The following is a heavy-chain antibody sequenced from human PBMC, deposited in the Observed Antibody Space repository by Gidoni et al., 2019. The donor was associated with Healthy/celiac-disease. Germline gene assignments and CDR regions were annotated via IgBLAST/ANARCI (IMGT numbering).Heavy chain of an antibody. CDR3: ARGIVVVKDWYFDL. Sequence: QLQLQESGPGLVKPSETLSLTCTVSGGSISSSSYYWGWIRQPPGKGLEWIATIYYTGSTYYNPSLKSRVTISVDTSKNQFSLKLSSVTAADTAVYYCARGIVVVKDWYFDLWGRGTLVTVSS. CDR2: IYYTGST. CDR1: GGSISSSSYY. D-gene: IGHD3-22*01. V-gene: IGHV4-39*07. J-gene: IGHJ2*01.